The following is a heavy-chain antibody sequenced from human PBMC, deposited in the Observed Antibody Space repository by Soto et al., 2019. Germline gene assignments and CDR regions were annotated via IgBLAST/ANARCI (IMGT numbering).Heavy chain of an antibody. CDR3: TRDNWYSEY. V-gene: IGHV4-59*11. Sequence: QVQLQESGPGLVKPSATLSLTCSVSGGSISNHYWSWIRQPPGKGLEWIGYIYYNGNTNYNPSLKSRVTMSVDTSRNQISLKLTTVTAADTAVYYCTRDNWYSEYWGQGTLVTVSS. CDR2: IYYNGNT. D-gene: IGHD1-20*01. CDR1: GGSISNHY. J-gene: IGHJ4*02.